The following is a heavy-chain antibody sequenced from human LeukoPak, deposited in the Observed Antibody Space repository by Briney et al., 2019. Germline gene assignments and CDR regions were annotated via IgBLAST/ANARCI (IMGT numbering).Heavy chain of an antibody. CDR3: ARRSEFGVLYYMDI. Sequence: GGSLRLSCVASGFTFSSYSMNWVRQAPGKGLEWVSYISVISCTIYYAASVKGRFTISRDNAKNSLYLPMLSLRAEDAAVYYCARRSEFGVLYYMDIWGKGTTVTVSS. V-gene: IGHV3-48*01. CDR2: ISVISCTI. CDR1: GFTFSSYS. D-gene: IGHD3-16*01. J-gene: IGHJ6*03.